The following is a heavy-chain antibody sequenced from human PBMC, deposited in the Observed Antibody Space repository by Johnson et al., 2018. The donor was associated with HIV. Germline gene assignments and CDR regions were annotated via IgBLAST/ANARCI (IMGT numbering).Heavy chain of an antibody. V-gene: IGHV3-23*04. CDR1: GFTFSSYA. D-gene: IGHD1-26*01. CDR3: AKGGATTGDALDI. J-gene: IGHJ3*02. Sequence: VQLVESGGGVVQPGGSLRLSCAASGFTFSSYAMTWVRQAPGKGLEWVSSIGASGYRTYYADSVKGRFSISRDNSKNTLYLKRNSLSPEDTAVYYCAKGGATTGDALDIWGQGTTVTVSS. CDR2: IGASGYRT.